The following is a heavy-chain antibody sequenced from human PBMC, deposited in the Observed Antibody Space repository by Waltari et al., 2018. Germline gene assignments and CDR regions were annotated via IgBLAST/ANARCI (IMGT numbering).Heavy chain of an antibody. V-gene: IGHV4-34*01. D-gene: IGHD4-4*01. J-gene: IGHJ6*03. CDR2: INHSGST. CDR3: ARGLPLQKYYYYYMDV. Sequence: QVQLQQWGAGLLKPSETLSLTCAVYGGSFSGYYWSWIRQPPGKGLEWIGEINHSGSTNYNPSLKSRVTISVDTSKNQFSLKLSSVTAADTAVYYCARGLPLQKYYYYYMDVWGKVTTVTVSS. CDR1: GGSFSGYY.